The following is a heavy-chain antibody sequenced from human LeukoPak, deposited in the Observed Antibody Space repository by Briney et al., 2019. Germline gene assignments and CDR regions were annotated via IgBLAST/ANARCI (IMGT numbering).Heavy chain of an antibody. D-gene: IGHD2-21*02. J-gene: IGHJ4*02. CDR1: GYTFTSYA. V-gene: IGHV7-4-1*02. Sequence: GASVKVSCKASGYTFTSYAINWVRQAPGQGLEWMGWINTNTGNPTYAQGFTGRFVFSLDTSVSTAYLQISSLKADDTAVYYCARVVGCGGDCYSGISDYWGQGTLVTVSS. CDR3: ARVVGCGGDCYSGISDY. CDR2: INTNTGNP.